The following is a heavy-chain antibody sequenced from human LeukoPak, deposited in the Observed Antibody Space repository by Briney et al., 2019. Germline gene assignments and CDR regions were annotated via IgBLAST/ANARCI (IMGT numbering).Heavy chain of an antibody. Sequence: GGSVKVSCAASRCTFTGYYMHWVRQAPGQGLEWMGCITPNSGGTNYAQKFKGWVTMTRDTSISTAYMGLSRLRSDDTAVYYCARVPGYCSSTSCTAAFDISGERSMGTVSS. J-gene: IGHJ3*02. D-gene: IGHD2-2*01. V-gene: IGHV1-2*04. CDR1: RCTFTGYY. CDR3: ARVPGYCSSTSCTAAFDI. CDR2: ITPNSGGT.